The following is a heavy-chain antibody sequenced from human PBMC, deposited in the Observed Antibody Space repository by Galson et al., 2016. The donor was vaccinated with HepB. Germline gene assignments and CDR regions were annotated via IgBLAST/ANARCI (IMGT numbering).Heavy chain of an antibody. V-gene: IGHV4-4*02. Sequence: SETLSLTCAASGGSISSSNWWSWVRQPPGKGLEWIGEIYHSGSTNYNPSLKSRVSMPVDKSKNQFSLKLSSVNAADTAVYYCATALVWFGEFHGGLDYWGQGTLVTVS. J-gene: IGHJ4*02. CDR2: IYHSGST. D-gene: IGHD3-10*01. CDR3: ATALVWFGEFHGGLDY. CDR1: GGSISSSNW.